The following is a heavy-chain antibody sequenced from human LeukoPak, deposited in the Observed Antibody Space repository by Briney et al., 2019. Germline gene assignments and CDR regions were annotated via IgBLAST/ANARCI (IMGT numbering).Heavy chain of an antibody. CDR1: GGSISSGGYS. CDR2: IYHSGST. Sequence: KTSQTLSLTCAVSGGSISSGGYSWSWIRQPPGKGLEWIGYIYHSGSTYYNPSLKSRVTISVDRSKNQFSLKLSSVTAADTAVYYCARSYCSGGSCYLDAFDIWGQGTMVTVSS. V-gene: IGHV4-30-2*01. CDR3: ARSYCSGGSCYLDAFDI. J-gene: IGHJ3*02. D-gene: IGHD2-15*01.